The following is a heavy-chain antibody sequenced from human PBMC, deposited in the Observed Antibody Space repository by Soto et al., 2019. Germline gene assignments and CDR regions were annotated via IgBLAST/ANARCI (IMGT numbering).Heavy chain of an antibody. D-gene: IGHD3-16*01. J-gene: IGHJ4*02. CDR3: AGPYPYYFDY. V-gene: IGHV4-34*01. CDR1: GGSFNTYY. CDR2: INHSGST. Sequence: PSETLSLTCAVYGGSFNTYYWSWIRQPPGKGLEWIGQINHSGSTDCNPSLKSRVTISVDTSKNQFSLKLSSVTAADTAVYYCAGPYPYYFDYWGQGTLVTVSS.